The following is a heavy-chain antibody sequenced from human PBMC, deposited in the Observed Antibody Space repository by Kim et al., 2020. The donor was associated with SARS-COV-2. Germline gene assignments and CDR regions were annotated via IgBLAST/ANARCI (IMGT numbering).Heavy chain of an antibody. D-gene: IGHD3-10*01. Sequence: GGSLRLSCAASGFTFSNAWMSWVRQAPGKGLEWVGRIKSKTDGGTTDYAAPVKGRFTISRDDSKNTLYLQMNSLKTEDTAVYYCTTLGLWFGDPYYYYGMDVWGQGTTVTVSS. J-gene: IGHJ6*02. CDR2: IKSKTDGGTT. V-gene: IGHV3-15*01. CDR1: GFTFSNAW. CDR3: TTLGLWFGDPYYYYGMDV.